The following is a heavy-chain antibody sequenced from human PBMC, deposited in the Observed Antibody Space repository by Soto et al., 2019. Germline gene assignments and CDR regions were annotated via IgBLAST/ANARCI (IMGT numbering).Heavy chain of an antibody. J-gene: IGHJ4*02. D-gene: IGHD4-17*01. Sequence: SETLSLTCSVSNGSISGFYSTWIRQPPGKILEWIGYTHYSGRTDYNPSLTSRATMSVDTSKNQFSLNLKSITAADTAVHYRVRVGVGIGDHFDSWGRGTLVTVSS. V-gene: IGHV4-59*12. CDR3: VRVGVGIGDHFDS. CDR2: THYSGRT. CDR1: NGSISGFY.